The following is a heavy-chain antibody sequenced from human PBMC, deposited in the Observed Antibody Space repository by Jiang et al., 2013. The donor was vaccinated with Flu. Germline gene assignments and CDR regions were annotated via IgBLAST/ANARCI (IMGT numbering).Heavy chain of an antibody. Sequence: VQLLESGGGVVQPGRSLRLSCAASGFTFSSYGMHWVRQAPGKGLEWVAVIWYDGSNKYYADSVKGRFTISRDNSKNTLYLQMNSLRAEDTAVYYCARDRVSGWIFDYWGQGTLVTVSS. J-gene: IGHJ4*02. CDR2: IWYDGSNK. D-gene: IGHD6-19*01. CDR1: GFTFSSYG. CDR3: ARDRVSGWIFDY. V-gene: IGHV3-33*01.